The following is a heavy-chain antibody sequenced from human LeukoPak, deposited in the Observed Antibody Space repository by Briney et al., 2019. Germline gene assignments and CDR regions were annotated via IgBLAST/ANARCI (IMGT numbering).Heavy chain of an antibody. V-gene: IGHV4-59*01. CDR3: ARDSSSWYPDY. CDR1: GGSISSYY. Sequence: SETLSLTCTVSGGSISSYYWSWIRQPPGKGLEWIGYIYYSGSTNYNPSLKSRVTISVDTSKNQLSLKLSSVTAADTAVYYCARDSSSWYPDYWGQGTLVTVSS. D-gene: IGHD6-13*01. CDR2: IYYSGST. J-gene: IGHJ4*02.